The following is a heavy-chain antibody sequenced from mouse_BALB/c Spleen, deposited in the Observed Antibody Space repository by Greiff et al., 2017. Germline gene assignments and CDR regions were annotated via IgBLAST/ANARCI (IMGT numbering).Heavy chain of an antibody. V-gene: IGHV3-6*02. J-gene: IGHJ4*01. Sequence: EVKLVESGPGLVKPSQSLSLTCSVTGYSITSGYYWNWIRQFPGNKLEWMGYISYDGSNNYNPSLKNRISITRDTSKNQFFLKLNSVTTEDTATYYCARQLGDYAMDYWGQGTSVTVSS. CDR1: GYSITSGYY. D-gene: IGHD3-1*01. CDR2: ISYDGSN. CDR3: ARQLGDYAMDY.